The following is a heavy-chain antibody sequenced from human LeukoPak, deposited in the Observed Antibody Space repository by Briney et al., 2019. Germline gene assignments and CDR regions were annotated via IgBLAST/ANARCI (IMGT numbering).Heavy chain of an antibody. CDR3: TKFDYAAFEY. CDR2: IKSKTNGGTT. CDR1: GFTFSNAW. V-gene: IGHV3-15*01. J-gene: IGHJ4*02. D-gene: IGHD4-17*01. Sequence: GGSLRLSCVASGFTFSNAWMSWVRQAPGKGLGWVGRIKSKTNGGTTDYAAPAKGRFTISRDDSKNTLYLQMNSLKPEDTAVYYCTKFDYAAFEYWGQGALVTVSS.